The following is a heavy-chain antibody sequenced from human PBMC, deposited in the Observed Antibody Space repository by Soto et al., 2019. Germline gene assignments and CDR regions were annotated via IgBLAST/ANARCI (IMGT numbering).Heavy chain of an antibody. CDR1: GGTFSSYT. Sequence: QVQLVQSGAEVKKPGSSVKVSCKASGGTFSSYTISWVRQAPGQGLEWMGRIIPILGIANYAQKFQGRVTITADKSTSTAYMELSSLRSEDTAVYYCARDCTNGVCYTNWFDPWGQGTLVTVSS. D-gene: IGHD2-8*01. CDR3: ARDCTNGVCYTNWFDP. V-gene: IGHV1-69*08. J-gene: IGHJ5*02. CDR2: IIPILGIA.